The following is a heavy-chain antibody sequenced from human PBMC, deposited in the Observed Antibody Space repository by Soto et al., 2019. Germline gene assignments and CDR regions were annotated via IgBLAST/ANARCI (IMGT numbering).Heavy chain of an antibody. D-gene: IGHD2-2*01. V-gene: IGHV3-11*01. J-gene: IGHJ6*03. CDR2: IIITPITD. CDR1: GFSFSDYS. Sequence: QVHLVESGGDLVKPGGSLRLSCVASGFSFSDYSMTWMRQTPGGGLSLFSIIIITPITDYYSDSVKGRFNISRNNARNLVYLQMDSLSGEAAALYYCARDLHQLFFQKHYYYSLDVWGTETSVTVS. CDR3: ARDLHQLFFQKHYYYSLDV.